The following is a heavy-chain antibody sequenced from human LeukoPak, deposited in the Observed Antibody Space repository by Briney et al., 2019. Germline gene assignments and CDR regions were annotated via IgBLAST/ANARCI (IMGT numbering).Heavy chain of an antibody. CDR3: AKDGNWEPWYFDL. D-gene: IGHD1-14*01. CDR2: ITGTDGTT. V-gene: IGHV3-23*01. CDR1: GFNLRDYA. Sequence: GGSLRLSCEAFGFNLRDYAMNWVRQAPGKGLEWVSVITGTDGTTHYADAVQGRFTISRDTSRNTLYLQMNSLRAEDTAVYYCAKDGNWEPWYFDLWGRGTLVTVSS. J-gene: IGHJ2*01.